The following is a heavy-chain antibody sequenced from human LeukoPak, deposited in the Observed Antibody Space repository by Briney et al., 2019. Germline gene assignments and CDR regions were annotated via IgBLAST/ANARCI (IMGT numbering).Heavy chain of an antibody. J-gene: IGHJ6*02. D-gene: IGHD3-3*01. CDR1: GFTFSSYW. CDR3: ARAVPDFWSDYYRYYYGMDV. Sequence: GGSLRLSCAASGFTFSSYWMSWVRQAPGKGLEWVANIKQDGSEKYYVDSVKGRFTISRDNAKNSLYLQMNSLRAEDTAVYYCARAVPDFWSDYYRYYYGMDVWGQGTTVTVSS. CDR2: IKQDGSEK. V-gene: IGHV3-7*01.